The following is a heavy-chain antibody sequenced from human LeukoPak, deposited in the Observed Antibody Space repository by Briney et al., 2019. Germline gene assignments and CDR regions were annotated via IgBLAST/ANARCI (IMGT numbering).Heavy chain of an antibody. CDR3: VRDDWRGLGNRNDVGNFDY. J-gene: IGHJ4*02. Sequence: ASVKVSCKPSGYTFNTYGMSWVRQAPGQGLEWMAWISVSRGDTQYAQKFQGRVTMTTDTSTSTAYLELRSLRSDDTAVYYCVRDDWRGLGNRNDVGNFDYWGQGTLVTVSS. D-gene: IGHD1-1*01. CDR1: GYTFNTYG. V-gene: IGHV1-18*01. CDR2: ISVSRGDT.